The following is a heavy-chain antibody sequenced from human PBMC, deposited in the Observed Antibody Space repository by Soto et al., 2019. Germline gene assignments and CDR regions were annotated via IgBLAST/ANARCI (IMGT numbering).Heavy chain of an antibody. D-gene: IGHD6-13*01. CDR3: ARQSAAGIYYYYYYGMDV. CDR1: GGSISSGGYY. CDR2: IYYSGST. Sequence: SETLSLTCTVSGGSISSGGYYWGWIRQPPGKGLEWIGSIYYSGSTYYNPSLKSRVTISVDTSKNQFSLKLSSVTAADTAVYYCARQSAAGIYYYYYYGMDVWGQGTTVTVSS. V-gene: IGHV4-39*01. J-gene: IGHJ6*02.